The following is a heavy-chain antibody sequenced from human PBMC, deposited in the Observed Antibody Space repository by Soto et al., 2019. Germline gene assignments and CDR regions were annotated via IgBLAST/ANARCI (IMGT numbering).Heavy chain of an antibody. V-gene: IGHV2-5*02. CDR2: IYWDDDK. CDR1: GFSLSTSGVG. J-gene: IGHJ3*02. CDR3: AHYGDYRTAFDI. Sequence: QITLKESGPTLVKPTQTLTLTCTFSGFSLSTSGVGVGWIRQPPGKALEWLALIYWDDDKRYSPSLKSRLTITKDTSKNHVVLTMTNMDTVDTATYYCAHYGDYRTAFDIWGQGTMVTVSS. D-gene: IGHD4-17*01.